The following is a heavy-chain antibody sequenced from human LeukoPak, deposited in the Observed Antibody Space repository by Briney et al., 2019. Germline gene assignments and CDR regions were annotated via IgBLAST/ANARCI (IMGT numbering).Heavy chain of an antibody. J-gene: IGHJ6*02. V-gene: IGHV3-64*04. Sequence: GGSLRLSCSASGFTFSSYAMHWVRQAPGKGLEYVSAISSNGGSTYYADSVKGRFTISRDSAKNSLYLQMSSLRDEDTAVYYCARDAGNSGYGMDVWGQGTTVTVSS. D-gene: IGHD6-19*01. CDR3: ARDAGNSGYGMDV. CDR1: GFTFSSYA. CDR2: ISSNGGST.